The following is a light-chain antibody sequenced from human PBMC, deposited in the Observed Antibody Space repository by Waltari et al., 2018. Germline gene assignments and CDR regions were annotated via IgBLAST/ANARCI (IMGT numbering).Light chain of an antibody. CDR2: DVN. CDR1: SSDVGDYTY. J-gene: IGLJ2*01. V-gene: IGLV2-11*01. CDR3: CSYAGSYTVV. Sequence: QSALTQPRSVSGSPGQSVTISCTGTSSDVGDYTYVPWYQQHPGKAPKLMIYDVNQRPSGVPDRFSGSKSGNTASLTISGLQADDEGDYYCCSYAGSYTVVFGGGTKLTVL.